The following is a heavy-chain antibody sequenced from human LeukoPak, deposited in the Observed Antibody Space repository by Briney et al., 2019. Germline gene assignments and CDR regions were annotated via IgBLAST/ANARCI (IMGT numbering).Heavy chain of an antibody. D-gene: IGHD2-15*01. CDR3: ARDACSGGSCYSGLDY. J-gene: IGHJ4*02. CDR1: GGSISSGDYY. Sequence: SETLSLTCTVSGGSISSGDYYWSWIRQPPGKGLEWIGYIYYSGSTYYNPSLKSRVTISVDTSKNQFSLKLSSVTAADTAVYYRARDACSGGSCYSGLDYWGQGTLVTVSS. CDR2: IYYSGST. V-gene: IGHV4-30-4*01.